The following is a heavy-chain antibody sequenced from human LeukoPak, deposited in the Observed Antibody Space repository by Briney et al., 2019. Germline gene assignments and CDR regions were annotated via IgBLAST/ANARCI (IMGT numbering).Heavy chain of an antibody. D-gene: IGHD6-19*01. CDR1: GGSISSYY. V-gene: IGHV4-59*01. CDR3: ARSLVVAGYYYYYYMDV. CDR2: IYYSGST. Sequence: KTSETLSLTCIVSGGSISSYYWSWIRQSPGKGLEWIGYIYYSGSTNYNPSLKGRVTISVDTSKNQFSLKLSSVTAADTAVYHCARSLVVAGYYYYYYMDVWGKGTTVTVSS. J-gene: IGHJ6*03.